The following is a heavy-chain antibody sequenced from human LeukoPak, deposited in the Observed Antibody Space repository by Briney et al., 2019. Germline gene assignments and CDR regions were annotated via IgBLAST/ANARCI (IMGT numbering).Heavy chain of an antibody. CDR2: IYTSGST. D-gene: IGHD6-13*01. Sequence: SETLPLTCTVSGVSISNYSWSWIRQPAGKGLEWIGRIYTSGSTNYNPSLKSRVTISVDTSKNQFSLKLSSVTAADTAVYYCARISGRNRYSSRAFDYWGQGTLVTVSS. J-gene: IGHJ4*02. V-gene: IGHV4-4*07. CDR3: ARISGRNRYSSRAFDY. CDR1: GVSISNYS.